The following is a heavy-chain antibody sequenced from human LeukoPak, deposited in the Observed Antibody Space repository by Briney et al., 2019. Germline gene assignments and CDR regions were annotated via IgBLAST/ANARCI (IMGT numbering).Heavy chain of an antibody. V-gene: IGHV4-34*01. CDR1: GGSFSGYY. J-gene: IGHJ4*02. CDR2: INHSGST. D-gene: IGHD3-22*01. Sequence: PSETLSLTCAVYGGSFSGYYWSWIRQPPGKGLEWIGEINHSGSTNYNPSLKSRVTISVDTSKNQFSLKLSSVTAADTAEYYCARRAFYYYDSSGYYYVGRNTFDYWGQGTLVTVSS. CDR3: ARRAFYYYDSSGYYYVGRNTFDY.